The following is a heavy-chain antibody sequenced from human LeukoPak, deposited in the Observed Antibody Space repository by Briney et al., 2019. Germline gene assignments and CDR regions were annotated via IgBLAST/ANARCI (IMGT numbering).Heavy chain of an antibody. V-gene: IGHV4-39*01. J-gene: IGHJ4*02. CDR3: ARLIAVAGTSY. D-gene: IGHD6-19*01. CDR2: IYYSGST. Sequence: KPSETLSLTCTVSGGSISSSSYYWGWIRQPPGKGLEWIGSIYYSGSTYYNPSLKSRVTISVDTSKNQFSLKLSSVTAADTAVYYCARLIAVAGTSYWGQGTLVTVSS. CDR1: GGSISSSSYY.